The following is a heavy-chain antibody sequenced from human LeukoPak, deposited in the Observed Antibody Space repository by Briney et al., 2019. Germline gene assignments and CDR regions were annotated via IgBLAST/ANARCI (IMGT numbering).Heavy chain of an antibody. CDR2: INHSGST. J-gene: IGHJ5*02. V-gene: IGHV4-34*01. D-gene: IGHD2-2*01. CDR3: ARVGVVVPAAPPNWFDP. CDR1: GGSFSGYY. Sequence: SETLSLTCAVYGGSFSGYYWSWIRQPPGKGLEWIGEINHSGSTNYNPSLKSRVTISVDTSKNQFSLMLSSVTAADTAVYYCARVGVVVPAAPPNWFDPWGQGTLVTVSS.